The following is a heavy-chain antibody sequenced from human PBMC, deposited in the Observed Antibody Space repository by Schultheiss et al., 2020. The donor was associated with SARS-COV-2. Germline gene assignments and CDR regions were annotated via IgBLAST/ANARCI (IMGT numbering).Heavy chain of an antibody. D-gene: IGHD6-13*01. J-gene: IGHJ4*02. CDR1: GGSISSSNW. V-gene: IGHV4-4*02. CDR3: ARDGPSRIAAAGDFDY. CDR2: IYYSGST. Sequence: SETLSLTCAVSGGSISSSNWWSWVRQPPGKGLEWIGYIYYSGSTNYNPSLKSRVTISVDTSKNQFSLKLSSVTAADTAVYYCARDGPSRIAAAGDFDYWGQGTLVTVSS.